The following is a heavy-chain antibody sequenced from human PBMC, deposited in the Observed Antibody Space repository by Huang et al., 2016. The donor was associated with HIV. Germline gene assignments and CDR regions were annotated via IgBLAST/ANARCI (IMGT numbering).Heavy chain of an antibody. J-gene: IGHJ4*02. CDR2: INRGSTTI. D-gene: IGHD5-18*01. V-gene: IGHV3-48*01. CDR3: ARVAYSYGTH. CDR1: GFTFTRYD. Sequence: QLVESGGGLVQPGGSLGLSCAASGFTFTRYDRNWVRQAPGKGLEWVSYINRGSTTIHYADSVKGRFTISRDDDKNSVYLQMNSLRADDTAIYYCARVAYSYGTHWGQGSLVIVSS.